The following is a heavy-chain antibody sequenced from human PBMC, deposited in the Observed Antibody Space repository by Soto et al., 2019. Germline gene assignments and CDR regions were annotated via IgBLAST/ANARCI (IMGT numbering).Heavy chain of an antibody. J-gene: IGHJ4*02. CDR1: GYTFTRYA. CDR2: INAGNGNT. Sequence: GASVKVSCQASGYTFTRYAMHWVRQAPGQRLEWMGWINAGNGNTKYSQKFQGRVTITRDTSASTAYMELSSLRTEDTAVYYCARENSGWYIGFDYWGQGTLVTVSS. V-gene: IGHV1-3*01. CDR3: ARENSGWYIGFDY. D-gene: IGHD6-19*01.